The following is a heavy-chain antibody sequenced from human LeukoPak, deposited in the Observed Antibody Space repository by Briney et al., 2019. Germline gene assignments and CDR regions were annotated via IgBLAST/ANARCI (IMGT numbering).Heavy chain of an antibody. Sequence: PGRSLRLSCAASGFTFSSYGMHWVRQARGKGLEWVAVISCDGSNKYYADSVRRRFPISRDNSKNTVSLQMNSLIAEDTAVYYCAKQTTRYFDWLSGTGLDPWGQGTLVTASS. D-gene: IGHD3-9*01. V-gene: IGHV3-30*18. CDR3: AKQTTRYFDWLSGTGLDP. CDR2: ISCDGSNK. CDR1: GFTFSSYG. J-gene: IGHJ5*02.